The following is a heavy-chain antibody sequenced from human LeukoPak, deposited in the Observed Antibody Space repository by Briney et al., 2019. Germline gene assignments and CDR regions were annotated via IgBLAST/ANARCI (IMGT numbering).Heavy chain of an antibody. Sequence: PSQTLSLTCTVSGGSISSGDYYWSWIRQPPGKGLERIGSIYYSGYIYYNPSLKSRVTISVDTSKNQFSLKLSSATTADTAVYYCSRIYKAMGIDYWGQGTLATVSS. CDR1: GGSISSGDYY. D-gene: IGHD1-1*01. CDR2: IYYSGYI. J-gene: IGHJ4*02. CDR3: SRIYKAMGIDY. V-gene: IGHV4-30-2*03.